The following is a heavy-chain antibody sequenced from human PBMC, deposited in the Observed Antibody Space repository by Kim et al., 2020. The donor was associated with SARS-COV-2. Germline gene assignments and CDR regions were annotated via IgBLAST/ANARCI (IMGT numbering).Heavy chain of an antibody. Sequence: ASVKVSCKASGYTFTSYDINWVRQATGQGLEWMGWMNPNSGNTGYAQKFQGRVTMTRNTSISTAYMELSSLRSEDTAVYYCARAKLVQGIFYYYYYMDVWDRGTTVTVSS. D-gene: IGHD3-10*01. J-gene: IGHJ6*03. CDR2: MNPNSGNT. V-gene: IGHV1-8*01. CDR3: ARAKLVQGIFYYYYYMDV. CDR1: GYTFTSYD.